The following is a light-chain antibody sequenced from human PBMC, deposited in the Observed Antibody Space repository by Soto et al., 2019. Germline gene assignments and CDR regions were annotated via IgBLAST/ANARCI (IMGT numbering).Light chain of an antibody. Sequence: PVERVTLSCRASQSVSSSYLPGYQQKPGQAPGLLIYGACTRATSIPARFIGSGSGTDFTLPISRLEHEDFAVYYCEQYGSSTRTFGQGTKVDNK. V-gene: IGKV3-20*01. CDR2: GAC. CDR1: QSVSSSY. CDR3: EQYGSSTRT. J-gene: IGKJ1*01.